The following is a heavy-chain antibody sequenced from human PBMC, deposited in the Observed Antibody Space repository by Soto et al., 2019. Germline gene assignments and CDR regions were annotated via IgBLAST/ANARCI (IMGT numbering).Heavy chain of an antibody. CDR2: ISSSSTST. D-gene: IGHD3-3*01. CDR3: ASAPLNYYYFCCGSSQGPYYYYYYGMAV. CDR1: GFTFSDYY. J-gene: IGHJ6*02. Sequence: PGGSLRLSCAASGFTFSDYYMRWIRQAPGKGREWVSYISSSSTSTNYADSLKGRFTLSRHNATNSLYLHLNSLRAEDTAVYYCASAPLNYYYFCCGSSQGPYYYYYYGMAVWAQGTTVTVSS. V-gene: IGHV3-11*03.